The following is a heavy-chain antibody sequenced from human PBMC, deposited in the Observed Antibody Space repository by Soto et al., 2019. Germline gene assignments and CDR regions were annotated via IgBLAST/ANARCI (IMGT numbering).Heavy chain of an antibody. V-gene: IGHV3-48*01. CDR3: ARGFYGDPVYYYYYMDV. CDR1: GFTFSSYS. Sequence: GGSLRLSCAASGFTFSSYSMNWVRQAPGKGLEWVSYIGTGISTIYYADSVKGRFTISRDNAKNSLFLQMNSLRAEDTAVYYCARGFYGDPVYYYYYMDVWGKGTMVTVSS. D-gene: IGHD4-17*01. J-gene: IGHJ6*03. CDR2: IGTGISTI.